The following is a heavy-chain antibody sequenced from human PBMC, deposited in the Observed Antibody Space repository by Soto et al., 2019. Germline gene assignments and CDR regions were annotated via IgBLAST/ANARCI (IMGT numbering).Heavy chain of an antibody. V-gene: IGHV1-8*02. D-gene: IGHD6-19*01. J-gene: IGHJ4*02. CDR2: MNPNSGNT. Sequence: ASVKVSCKTSGGTLSNYAINWVRQATGQGLEWMGWMNPNSGNTGYAQKFQGRVTMTRNTSISTAYMELSSLRSEDTAVYYCARSLAGSPSFDFWGQGTLVTVSS. CDR1: GGTLSNYA. CDR3: ARSLAGSPSFDF.